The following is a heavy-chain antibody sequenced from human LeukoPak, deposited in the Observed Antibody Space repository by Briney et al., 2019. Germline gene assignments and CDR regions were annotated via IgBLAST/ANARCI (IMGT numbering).Heavy chain of an antibody. D-gene: IGHD1-14*01. Sequence: GGSLRLSCAASTFTFSNYWMSWVRQAPGKGLEWVANIKQDGSEKYYVDSVKGRFTISRDNAKTSLYLQMNSLRAEDAAVYYCARDVLAAGATGTFDIWGQGTMVTVSS. CDR1: TFTFSNYW. V-gene: IGHV3-7*03. J-gene: IGHJ3*02. CDR3: ARDVLAAGATGTFDI. CDR2: IKQDGSEK.